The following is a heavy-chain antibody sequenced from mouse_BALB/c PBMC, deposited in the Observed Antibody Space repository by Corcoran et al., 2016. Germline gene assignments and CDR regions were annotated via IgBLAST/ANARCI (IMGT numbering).Heavy chain of an antibody. CDR3: ARSYRWYFDV. CDR1: GYSITSGYY. J-gene: IGHJ1*01. CDR2: ISYDGSN. V-gene: IGHV3-6*02. Sequence: DVQLQESGPGLVKPSQSLSLTCSVTGYSITSGYYWNWIRQFPGNKLEWMGYISYDGSNNYNPSLKNRISITRDTSKNQFFLKLNSVTTEDTATYYCARSYRWYFDVWGAGTTVTVSS. D-gene: IGHD2-14*01.